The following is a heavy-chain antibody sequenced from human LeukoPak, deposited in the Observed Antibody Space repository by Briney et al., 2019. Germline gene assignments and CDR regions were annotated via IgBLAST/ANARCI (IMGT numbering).Heavy chain of an antibody. J-gene: IGHJ4*02. D-gene: IGHD6-19*01. Sequence: GGSLRLSCEISEFTVSRNHLSWVRQALGKGLEWVSAISGSGGSTYYADSVKGRFTISRDNSKNTLYLQMNSLRAEDTAVYYCAKGLSSGWVGNFDYWGQGTLVTVSS. CDR2: ISGSGGST. CDR3: AKGLSSGWVGNFDY. CDR1: EFTVSRNH. V-gene: IGHV3-23*01.